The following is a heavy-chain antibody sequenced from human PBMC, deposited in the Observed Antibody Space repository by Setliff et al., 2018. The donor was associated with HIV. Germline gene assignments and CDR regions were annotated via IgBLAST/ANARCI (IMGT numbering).Heavy chain of an antibody. CDR2: INSNGRYI. V-gene: IGHV3-21*01. CDR3: ARDPEWLRLDYYYYYYGMDV. J-gene: IGHJ6*02. Sequence: GGSLSLSCAVSGFNFSDYSMNWVRQAPGKGLEWVSSINSNGRYIYYADSMKSRFTISRDNTKNSLYLQMNSLRVDDTAVYFCARDPEWLRLDYYYYYYGMDVWGQGTTVTVSS. D-gene: IGHD5-12*01. CDR1: GFNFSDYS.